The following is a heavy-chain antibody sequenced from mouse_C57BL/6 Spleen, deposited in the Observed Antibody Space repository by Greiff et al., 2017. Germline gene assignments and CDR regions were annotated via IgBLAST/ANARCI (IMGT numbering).Heavy chain of an antibody. CDR1: GFSLSTFGMG. D-gene: IGHD2-3*01. J-gene: IGHJ2*01. V-gene: IGHV8-8*01. CDR2: IWLDDDK. CDR3: ARISYDGYYLDY. Sequence: QVTLKVSGPGILQPSQTLSLTCSFSGFSLSTFGMGVGWIRQPSGKGLVWLAPIWLDDDKSYHPALKSRLTISKDTSKNQVFLKIANVDTADTATYYCARISYDGYYLDYWGQGTTLTVSS.